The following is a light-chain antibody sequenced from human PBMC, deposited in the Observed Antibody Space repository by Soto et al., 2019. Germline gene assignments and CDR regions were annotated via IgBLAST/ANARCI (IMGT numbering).Light chain of an antibody. CDR1: SSDVGGYDY. CDR2: EVS. Sequence: QSALTQSPSASGSPGQSVTISCIGTSSDVGGYDYVSWYQQHPGKAPKLMIYEVSNRPSGVSNRFSGSKSGNTASLTISGLQAEDEADYYCSSYTSSSTWVFGGGTKLTVL. CDR3: SSYTSSSTWV. J-gene: IGLJ3*02. V-gene: IGLV2-14*01.